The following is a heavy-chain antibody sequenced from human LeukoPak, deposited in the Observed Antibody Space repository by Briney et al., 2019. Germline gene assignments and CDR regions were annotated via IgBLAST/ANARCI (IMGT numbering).Heavy chain of an antibody. V-gene: IGHV1-2*02. CDR2: INPNSGGT. CDR1: GYTFTGYY. J-gene: IGHJ4*02. Sequence: VSVKVSCKASGYTFTGYYMHWGRQAPGQGLEWMGWINPNSGGTNYAQKFQGRVTMTRDTSISTAYMELSRLRSDDTAVYYCARSLSSGWYPNFDYWGQGTLVTVSS. CDR3: ARSLSSGWYPNFDY. D-gene: IGHD6-19*01.